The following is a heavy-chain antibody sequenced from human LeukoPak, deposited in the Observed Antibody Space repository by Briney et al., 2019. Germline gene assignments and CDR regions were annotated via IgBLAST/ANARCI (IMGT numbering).Heavy chain of an antibody. Sequence: ASVRVSCKASGYTFTSYDISWVRQATGRGLEWMGWMNPNSGNTGYAQKFQGRVTITRNTSISTAYMELSSLRSEDTAVYYCARDYYDSSGYSFDPWGQGTLVTVSS. J-gene: IGHJ5*02. CDR3: ARDYYDSSGYSFDP. CDR2: MNPNSGNT. V-gene: IGHV1-8*03. D-gene: IGHD3-22*01. CDR1: GYTFTSYD.